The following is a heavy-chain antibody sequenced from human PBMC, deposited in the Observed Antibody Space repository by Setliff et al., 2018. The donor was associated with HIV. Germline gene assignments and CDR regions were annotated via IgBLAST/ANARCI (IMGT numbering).Heavy chain of an antibody. Sequence: SETLSLTCAVSGYSISSGYYWGWIRQPPGKGLEWIGSIYHSGSTYYNPSLKSRVTLSVDTSKNQFSLKLSSVTAADTAVYYCARLEVWGDGYNFADYWGQGTLVTVSS. D-gene: IGHD5-12*01. V-gene: IGHV4-38-2*01. J-gene: IGHJ4*02. CDR2: IYHSGST. CDR1: GYSISSGYY. CDR3: ARLEVWGDGYNFADY.